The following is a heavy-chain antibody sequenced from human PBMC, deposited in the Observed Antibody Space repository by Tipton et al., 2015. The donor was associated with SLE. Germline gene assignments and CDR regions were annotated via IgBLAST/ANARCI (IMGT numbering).Heavy chain of an antibody. CDR3: ARDPLTGDPFDY. CDR1: GFTVSSNY. V-gene: IGHV3-21*01. Sequence: SLRLSCAASGFTVSSNYMSWVRQAPGKGPEWVSSISSSSSYIYYADSVKGRFTISRDNAKNSLYLQMNSLRAEDTAVYYCARDPLTGDPFDYWGQGTLVTVSS. CDR2: ISSSSSYI. D-gene: IGHD7-27*01. J-gene: IGHJ4*02.